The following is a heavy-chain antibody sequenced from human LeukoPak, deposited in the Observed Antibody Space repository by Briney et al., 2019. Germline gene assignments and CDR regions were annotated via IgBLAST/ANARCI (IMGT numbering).Heavy chain of an antibody. CDR3: ASHYDILTGYYNVDAFDI. J-gene: IGHJ3*02. CDR2: IIPIFGTA. CDR1: GGTFSSYA. V-gene: IGHV1-69*05. Sequence: SVKVSCKASGGTFSSYAISWVRQAPGQGLEWMGRIIPIFGTANYAQKFQGRVTITTYESTSTAYMDLSSLRSEDTAVYYCASHYDILTGYYNVDAFDIWGQGTMVTVSS. D-gene: IGHD3-9*01.